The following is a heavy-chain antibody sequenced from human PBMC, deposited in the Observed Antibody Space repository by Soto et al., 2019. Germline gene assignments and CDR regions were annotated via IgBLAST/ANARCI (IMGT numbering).Heavy chain of an antibody. V-gene: IGHV4-4*07. D-gene: IGHD6-13*01. Sequence: SETLSLSCTVSGGSISSYYWSWIRQPAGKGLEWIGRIYTSGSTNYNPSLKSRVTMSVDTSKNQFSLKLSSVTAADTAVYYCGRVYSSTYYYYYGMDVWGQGTTVTVSS. CDR1: GGSISSYY. J-gene: IGHJ6*02. CDR3: GRVYSSTYYYYYGMDV. CDR2: IYTSGST.